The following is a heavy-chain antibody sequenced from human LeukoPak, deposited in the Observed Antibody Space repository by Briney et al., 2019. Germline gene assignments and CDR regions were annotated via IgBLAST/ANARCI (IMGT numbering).Heavy chain of an antibody. CDR1: GGSISSGGYY. J-gene: IGHJ5*02. V-gene: IGHV4-31*03. CDR2: IYYSGST. CDR3: ARVYSWVYYGSGSSRFDP. D-gene: IGHD3-10*01. Sequence: PSETLSLTCTVSGGSISSGGYYWSWIRQHPGKGLEWIGYIYYSGSTYYNPSLKSRVTISVDTSKNQFSLKLSSVTAADTAVYYCARVYSWVYYGSGSSRFDPWGQGTLVTVSS.